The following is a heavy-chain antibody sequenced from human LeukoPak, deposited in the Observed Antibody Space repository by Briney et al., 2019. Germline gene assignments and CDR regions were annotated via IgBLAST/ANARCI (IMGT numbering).Heavy chain of an antibody. J-gene: IGHJ4*02. CDR2: IYSGGST. D-gene: IGHD2-21*02. CDR1: GITVSSNY. Sequence: GGSLRLSCAASGITVSSNYMSWVRQAPGKGLEWVSDIYSGGSTYYTDSVKGRFTISRDTSKNTLYLQMNSLRAEDTAMYYCARCGIFGGHCYDFDSWGLGTLVTVSS. V-gene: IGHV3-53*01. CDR3: ARCGIFGGHCYDFDS.